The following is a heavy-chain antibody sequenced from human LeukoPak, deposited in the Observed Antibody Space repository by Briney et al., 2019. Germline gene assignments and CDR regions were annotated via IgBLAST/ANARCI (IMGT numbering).Heavy chain of an antibody. CDR2: ISYDGSNK. CDR1: GFTFSSYG. CDR3: AKGPYSSSWYVSHFDY. V-gene: IGHV3-30*18. J-gene: IGHJ4*02. Sequence: GGSLRLSCAASGFTFSSYGIHWVRQAPGKGLEWVAVISYDGSNKYYADSVKGRFTISRDNSKNTLYLQMNSLRAEDTAVYYCAKGPYSSSWYVSHFDYWGQGTLVTVSS. D-gene: IGHD6-13*01.